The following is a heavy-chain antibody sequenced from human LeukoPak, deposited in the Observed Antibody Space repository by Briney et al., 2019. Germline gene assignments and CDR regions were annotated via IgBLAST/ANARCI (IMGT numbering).Heavy chain of an antibody. J-gene: IGHJ4*02. Sequence: GGSLRLSCVVSGFTFSKYSMNWVRQAPGKGLEWVASISGNNGDIYYADSLKGRFTISRDNAKSSLHLQLNNVRVEDTAVYYCARGTWPFDYWGQGTLVTVSS. CDR2: ISGNNGDI. CDR1: GFTFSKYS. D-gene: IGHD5-12*01. CDR3: ARGTWPFDY. V-gene: IGHV3-21*04.